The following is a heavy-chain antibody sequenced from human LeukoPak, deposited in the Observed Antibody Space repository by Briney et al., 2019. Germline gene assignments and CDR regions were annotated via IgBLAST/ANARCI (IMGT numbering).Heavy chain of an antibody. J-gene: IGHJ6*02. CDR3: ARDWGPTTGYYYFGMDV. CDR1: GYSISSGYY. D-gene: IGHD1-26*01. V-gene: IGHV4-38-2*02. Sequence: SETLSLTCTVSGYSISSGYYWGWIRQPPGKGLEWIGSIYHSGSTYYNPSLKSRVTISVDTSKNQFSLKLSSVTAADTAVYYCARDWGPTTGYYYFGMDVWGQGTTVTVSS. CDR2: IYHSGST.